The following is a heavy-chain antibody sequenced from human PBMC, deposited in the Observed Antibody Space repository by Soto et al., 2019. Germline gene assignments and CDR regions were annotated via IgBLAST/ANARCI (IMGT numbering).Heavy chain of an antibody. D-gene: IGHD3-16*01. CDR3: ARVLTSSGGYYFDY. CDR2: TRNKANSYTT. V-gene: IGHV3-72*01. J-gene: IGHJ4*02. Sequence: EVQLVESGGDLVQPGGSLRLSCAASGFTFSDHYMDWVRQAPGKGLEWVGRTRNKANSYTTEYAASVKGRFTISRDDSKNSLYPQMNSLKTEDTAVYYCARVLTSSGGYYFDYWGQGTLVTVSS. CDR1: GFTFSDHY.